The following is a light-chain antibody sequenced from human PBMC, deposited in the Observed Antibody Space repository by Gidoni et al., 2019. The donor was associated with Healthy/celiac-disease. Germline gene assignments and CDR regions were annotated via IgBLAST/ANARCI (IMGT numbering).Light chain of an antibody. Sequence: DIVMTQSPDSLAVSRGERATINCKSSQSVLYSSNNKNYLAWYQQKPGQPPKLLIYWASTRESGVPDRFSGSGSGTDFTLTISSLQAEDVAVYYCQQYYSTLPVTFGQGTKLEIK. CDR3: QQYYSTLPVT. J-gene: IGKJ2*01. CDR2: WAS. CDR1: QSVLYSSNNKNY. V-gene: IGKV4-1*01.